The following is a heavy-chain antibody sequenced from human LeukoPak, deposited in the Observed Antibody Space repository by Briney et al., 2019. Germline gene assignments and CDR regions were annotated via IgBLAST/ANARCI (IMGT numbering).Heavy chain of an antibody. J-gene: IGHJ3*02. V-gene: IGHV3-21*01. Sequence: GGSLRLSCAASGFTFSSYAMNWVRQAPGKGLEWVSSISSSSSYIYYADSVKGRFTISRDNAKNSLYLQMNSLRAEDTAVYYCARQRLWFRNDAFDIWGQGTMVTVSS. CDR1: GFTFSSYA. CDR2: ISSSSSYI. CDR3: ARQRLWFRNDAFDI. D-gene: IGHD5-18*01.